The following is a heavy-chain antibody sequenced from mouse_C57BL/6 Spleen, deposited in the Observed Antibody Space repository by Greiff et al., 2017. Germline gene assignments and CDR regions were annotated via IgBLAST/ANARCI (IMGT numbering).Heavy chain of an antibody. Sequence: QVQLQQSGPGLVQPSQSLSITCTVSGFSLTSYGVHWVRQSPGKGLEWLGVLWSGGSTDYNAAFISRLGISKDNSKSQVFFKMNSLQADDTAIYYCARNGLVEGGPWFAYWGQGTLVTVSA. J-gene: IGHJ3*01. D-gene: IGHD2-10*02. CDR2: LWSGGST. CDR1: GFSLTSYG. CDR3: ARNGLVEGGPWFAY. V-gene: IGHV2-2*01.